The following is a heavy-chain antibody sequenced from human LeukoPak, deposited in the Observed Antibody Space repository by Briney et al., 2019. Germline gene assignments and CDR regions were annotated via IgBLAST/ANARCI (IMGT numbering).Heavy chain of an antibody. Sequence: PSQTLSLTCTASGGSISSGGYYWSWIRQHPGKGLEWIGYIYYSGSTYYNPSLKSRVTISVDTSKNQFSLKLSSVTAADTAVYYCARYGGYSGYDPATDAFDIWGQGTMVTVSS. CDR1: GGSISSGGYY. CDR2: IYYSGST. CDR3: ARYGGYSGYDPATDAFDI. J-gene: IGHJ3*02. V-gene: IGHV4-31*03. D-gene: IGHD5-12*01.